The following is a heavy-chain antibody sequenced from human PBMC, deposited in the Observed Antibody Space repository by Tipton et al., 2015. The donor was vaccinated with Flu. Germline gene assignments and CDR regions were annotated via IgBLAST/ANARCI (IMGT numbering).Heavy chain of an antibody. Sequence: GSLRLSCAASGFTFSSYEMNWVRQAPGKGLEWVSFISPSGSTRYYADSVKGRFTTSRDNAKNALYLVMNSLRAEDTAVYYCARGFIRLCDYWGQGTLVIVSP. CDR2: ISPSGSTR. D-gene: IGHD3-16*01. CDR3: ARGFIRLCDY. CDR1: GFTFSSYE. J-gene: IGHJ4*02. V-gene: IGHV3-48*03.